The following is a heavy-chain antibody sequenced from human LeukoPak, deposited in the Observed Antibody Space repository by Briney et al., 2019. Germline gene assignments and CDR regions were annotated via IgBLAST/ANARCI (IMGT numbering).Heavy chain of an antibody. D-gene: IGHD4-17*01. V-gene: IGHV3-48*03. CDR3: ARGVGIGDYEDY. CDR1: GFTFSSYE. CDR2: ISSSGSTI. J-gene: IGHJ4*02. Sequence: PGGSLRLSCAASGFTFSSYEMSWVRQAPGKGLEWVSYISSSGSTIYYADSVTGRFTISRDNAKNSLYLQMNSLRAEDTAVYYCARGVGIGDYEDYWGQGTLVTVSS.